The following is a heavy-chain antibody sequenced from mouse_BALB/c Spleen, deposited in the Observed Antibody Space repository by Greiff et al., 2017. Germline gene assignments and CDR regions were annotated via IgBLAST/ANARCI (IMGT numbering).Heavy chain of an antibody. CDR1: GFSLTSYG. CDR3: ARDRDTTVPSDAMDY. CDR2: IWAGGST. D-gene: IGHD1-1*01. Sequence: QVQLQQSGPGLVAPSQSLSITCTVSGFSLTSYGVHWVRQPPGKGLEWLGVIWAGGSTKYNSALMSRLSISKDNSKSQVFLKMNSLQTDDTAMYYCARDRDTTVPSDAMDYWGQGTSVTVSS. V-gene: IGHV2-9*02. J-gene: IGHJ4*01.